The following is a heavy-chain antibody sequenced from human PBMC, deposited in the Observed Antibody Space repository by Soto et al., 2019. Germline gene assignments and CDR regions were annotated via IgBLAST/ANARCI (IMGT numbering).Heavy chain of an antibody. CDR1: GFTVNNNY. D-gene: IGHD6-13*01. V-gene: IGHV3-66*01. Sequence: PGGSLRLSCAAYGFTVNNNYMSWVRQASGKGLDWVSVIYSGGSTYYADSVKGRFTMSRDNSRNTVYLQMNSLRAEDTAVYYCARMAAAGPADYCGQGT. J-gene: IGHJ4*02. CDR3: ARMAAAGPADY. CDR2: IYSGGST.